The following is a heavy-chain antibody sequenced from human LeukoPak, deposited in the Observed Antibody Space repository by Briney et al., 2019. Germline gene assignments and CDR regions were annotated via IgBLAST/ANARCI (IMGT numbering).Heavy chain of an antibody. CDR1: GFTFSSYA. J-gene: IGHJ4*02. Sequence: GGSLRLSCVASGFTFSSYAMSWVRQAPGQGLEWVSVFGGSGGSTYYADSVKGRFTISRDNAKNSLYLQMNSLRAEDTAVYYCARDRSSGWYEYFDYWGQGTLVTVSS. V-gene: IGHV3-23*01. CDR3: ARDRSSGWYEYFDY. D-gene: IGHD6-19*01. CDR2: FGGSGGST.